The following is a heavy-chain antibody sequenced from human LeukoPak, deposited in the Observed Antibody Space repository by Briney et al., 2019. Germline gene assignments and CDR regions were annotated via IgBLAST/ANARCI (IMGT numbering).Heavy chain of an antibody. J-gene: IGHJ4*02. CDR1: GGSFSGYY. D-gene: IGHD3-10*01. CDR3: ARGSTGDYFGY. V-gene: IGHV4-34*01. Sequence: PSETLSLTCAVYGGSFSGYYWSWIRQPPGKGLEWIGEINHSGSTNYNPSLKSRVTISVDTSKNQFSLKLSSVTAADTAVYYCARGSTGDYFGYWGQGTLVTVSS. CDR2: INHSGST.